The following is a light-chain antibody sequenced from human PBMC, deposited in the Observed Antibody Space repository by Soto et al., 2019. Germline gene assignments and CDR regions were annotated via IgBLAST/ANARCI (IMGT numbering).Light chain of an antibody. CDR1: SSDVGGYNY. CDR3: SSYTSSSTRV. CDR2: EVS. V-gene: IGLV2-14*01. J-gene: IGLJ1*01. Sequence: QSALTQPASVSGSPGQSITISCTGTSSDVGGYNYVSWYQQHPGKAPKLMIYEVSKRPSGVSNRFSGSKSGNTASLTISGLQAEDEADYSCSSYTSSSTRVFGTGTKVTVL.